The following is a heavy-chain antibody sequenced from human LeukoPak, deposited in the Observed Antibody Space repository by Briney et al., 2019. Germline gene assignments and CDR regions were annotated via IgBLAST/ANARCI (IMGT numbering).Heavy chain of an antibody. CDR2: IYYSGST. CDR1: GGSISSGDYY. J-gene: IGHJ6*03. V-gene: IGHV4-30-4*08. CDR3: ARNYYFHYYMDV. Sequence: SETLSLTCTVSGGSISSGDYYWSWIRQPPGKGLEWIGYIYYSGSTYYNPSLKSRLTISVDTSKNQFSLKSSSVTAADTAVYYCARNYYFHYYMDVWGKGTTVTVSS.